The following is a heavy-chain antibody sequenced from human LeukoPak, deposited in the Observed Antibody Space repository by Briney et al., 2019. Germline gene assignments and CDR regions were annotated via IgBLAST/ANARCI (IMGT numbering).Heavy chain of an antibody. V-gene: IGHV3-23*01. Sequence: GGSLRLSCAASGFTFSSYAMSWVRQAPGKGLEWVSAISGSGGTTYYAETVKGRFTISRDNSKNTLYLQMNSLRAEDTAVFYCAKTGLLWQYYFDYRGQGTLVTVSS. CDR1: GFTFSSYA. J-gene: IGHJ4*02. CDR3: AKTGLLWQYYFDY. CDR2: ISGSGGTT. D-gene: IGHD3-10*01.